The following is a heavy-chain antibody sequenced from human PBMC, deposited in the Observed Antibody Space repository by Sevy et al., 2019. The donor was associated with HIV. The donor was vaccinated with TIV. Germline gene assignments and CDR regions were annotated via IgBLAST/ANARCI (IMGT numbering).Heavy chain of an antibody. J-gene: IGHJ5*01. Sequence: GGSLRLSCAASGFTFSSYAMHWLRQAPGKGLEWVAVISYDGSNKYYADSVKGRFTISRDNSKNTLYLQMNSLRAEDTAVYYCESLYSSSWYGPDSWGQGTLVTVSS. V-gene: IGHV3-30*04. D-gene: IGHD6-13*01. CDR2: ISYDGSNK. CDR3: ESLYSSSWYGPDS. CDR1: GFTFSSYA.